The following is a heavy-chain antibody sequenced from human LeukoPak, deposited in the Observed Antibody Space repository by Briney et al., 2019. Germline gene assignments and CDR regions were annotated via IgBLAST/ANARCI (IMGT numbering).Heavy chain of an antibody. CDR2: INHSGST. CDR3: ARSPREGYSYGSYFDY. Sequence: PSETLSLTCAVYGGSFSGYYWSWIRQPPGKGLEWIGEINHSGSTNYNPSLKSRVTISVDTSKNQFSLKLSSVTAADTAVYYCARSPREGYSYGSYFDYWSQGTLVTVSS. J-gene: IGHJ4*02. D-gene: IGHD5-18*01. V-gene: IGHV4-34*01. CDR1: GGSFSGYY.